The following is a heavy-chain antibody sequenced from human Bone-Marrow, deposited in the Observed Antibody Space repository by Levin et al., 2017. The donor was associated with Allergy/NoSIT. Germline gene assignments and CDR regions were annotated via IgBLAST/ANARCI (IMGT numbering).Heavy chain of an antibody. Sequence: PGESLKISCAASGFIFSDHIMNWVRQAPGKGLVWVSSISRGGNYIYYADSVKGRFTISRDNAKNSLYLQMNSLRAEDTAVYYCARGPDYWGQGTLVTVSS. CDR2: ISRGGNYI. CDR3: ARGPDY. CDR1: GFIFSDHI. J-gene: IGHJ4*02. V-gene: IGHV3-21*01.